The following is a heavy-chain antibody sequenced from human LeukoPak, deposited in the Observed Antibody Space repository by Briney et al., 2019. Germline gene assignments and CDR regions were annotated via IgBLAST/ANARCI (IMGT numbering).Heavy chain of an antibody. J-gene: IGHJ4*02. V-gene: IGHV1-2*02. CDR3: ARVLRGSGDY. CDR2: INPNSGGT. D-gene: IGHD3-16*01. CDR1: GYTFTDYY. Sequence: ASVTVSFKASGYTFTDYYMHWVRQAPGQGLEWMGWINPNSGGTNYAQKFQGRVTMTRDTSISTAYMELSRLRSDDTAVYYCARVLRGSGDYWGQGTLVTVSS.